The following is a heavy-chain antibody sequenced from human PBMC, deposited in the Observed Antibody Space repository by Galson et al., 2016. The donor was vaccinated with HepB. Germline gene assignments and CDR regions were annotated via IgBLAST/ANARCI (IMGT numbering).Heavy chain of an antibody. D-gene: IGHD6-13*01. Sequence: SVKVSCKASGYTFTSYGISWVRQAPGQGLEWMGWISAYNGNSNYAQKFHGRVTMTTDTSTSTAYMDLRSLRSDDTAVYYCARSSSSWRPDAFDVWGQGTMVTVSS. CDR1: GYTFTSYG. V-gene: IGHV1-18*01. CDR2: ISAYNGNS. J-gene: IGHJ3*01. CDR3: ARSSSSWRPDAFDV.